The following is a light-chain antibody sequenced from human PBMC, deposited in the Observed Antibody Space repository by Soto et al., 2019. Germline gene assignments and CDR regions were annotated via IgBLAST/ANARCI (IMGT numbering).Light chain of an antibody. V-gene: IGKV3-15*01. Sequence: EIVMTQSPATLSVSPGGSATLACRASQHVSSNFAWYRQKPGKAPTLLIYRASTRATGIPARFRGSGSGTEFTLTISSLQSEDFAVYYWQQYNNWPYTFGQGNKLEIK. CDR3: QQYNNWPYT. CDR1: QHVSSN. CDR2: RAS. J-gene: IGKJ2*01.